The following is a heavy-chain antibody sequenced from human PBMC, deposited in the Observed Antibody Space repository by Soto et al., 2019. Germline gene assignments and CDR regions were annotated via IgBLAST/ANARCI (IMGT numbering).Heavy chain of an antibody. CDR2: ISYDGSNK. Sequence: QVQLVESGGGVVQPGRSLRLSCAASGFTFSSYGMHWVRQAPGKGLEWVAVISYDGSNKYYADSVKGRFTISRDNSKNTLYLQMNSLRAEATAVYYCAKGPRHAYYDLLTGYYHFDYWGQGTLVTVSS. J-gene: IGHJ4*02. CDR3: AKGPRHAYYDLLTGYYHFDY. CDR1: GFTFSSYG. D-gene: IGHD3-9*01. V-gene: IGHV3-30*18.